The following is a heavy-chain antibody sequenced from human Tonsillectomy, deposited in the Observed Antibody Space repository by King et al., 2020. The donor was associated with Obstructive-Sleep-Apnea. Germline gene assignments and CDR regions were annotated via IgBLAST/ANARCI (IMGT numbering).Heavy chain of an antibody. D-gene: IGHD1-1*01. CDR3: ARGRLDY. CDR1: AFTFSTYW. CDR2: IKQDGSEK. V-gene: IGHV3-7*01. Sequence: VQLVESGGGLVQPGGSLRLSCAASAFTFSTYWMNWVRRAPGKGREWVANIKQDGSEKYYVDSVKGRFTISRDNAKNSLYLQMNSLRAEDTAVYYCARGRLDYWGQGTLVTVSS. J-gene: IGHJ4*02.